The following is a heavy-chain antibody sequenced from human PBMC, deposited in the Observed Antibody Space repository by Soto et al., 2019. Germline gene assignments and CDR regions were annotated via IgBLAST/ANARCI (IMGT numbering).Heavy chain of an antibody. D-gene: IGHD1-1*01. CDR2: IYYSGST. Sequence: SETLSLTCTFSGGSISSYYWSWIRQPPGEGLEWIGHIYYSGSTNYNPSLKSRVTMSVDTSKNQFSLKLNSMTAADTAVYYCARQYTTRWNNHDYWGQGILVTVSS. J-gene: IGHJ4*02. CDR1: GGSISSYY. CDR3: ARQYTTRWNNHDY. V-gene: IGHV4-59*08.